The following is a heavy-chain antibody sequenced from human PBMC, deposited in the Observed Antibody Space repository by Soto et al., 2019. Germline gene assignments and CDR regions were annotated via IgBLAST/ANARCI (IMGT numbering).Heavy chain of an antibody. V-gene: IGHV3-23*01. D-gene: IGHD3-22*01. Sequence: EVQLLESGGGLVQPGGSLRLSCTASGFTFDNYCMSWVRQAPGKELEWVSGIYNSGDYTYYAVTVKGRFTISRDNSRYTLYLQMSILMADDTAIYYCAKGPHTGSGYGLDVWGQGTTVTVSS. J-gene: IGHJ6*02. CDR3: AKGPHTGSGYGLDV. CDR1: GFTFDNYC. CDR2: IYNSGDYT.